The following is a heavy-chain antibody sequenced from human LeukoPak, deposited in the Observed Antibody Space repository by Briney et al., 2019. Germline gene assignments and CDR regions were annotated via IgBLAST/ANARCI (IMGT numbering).Heavy chain of an antibody. V-gene: IGHV3-9*01. CDR3: AKDIRYSSSWTLDY. Sequence: GGSLGLSCAASGFTFDDYAMHWVRQAPGKGLEWVSGISWNSGSIGYADSVKGRFTISRDNAKNSLYLQMNSLRAEDTALYYCAKDIRYSSSWTLDYWGQGTLVTVSS. D-gene: IGHD6-13*01. CDR2: ISWNSGSI. J-gene: IGHJ4*02. CDR1: GFTFDDYA.